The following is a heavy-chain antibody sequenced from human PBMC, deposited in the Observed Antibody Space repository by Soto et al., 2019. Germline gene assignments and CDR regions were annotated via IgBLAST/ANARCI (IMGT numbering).Heavy chain of an antibody. D-gene: IGHD6-6*01. CDR2: ISSSSRYT. Sequence: QVQLVESGGGLVKPGGSLRLSCAASGFTFSDYYMSWIRQAPGKGLEWGSYISSSSRYTNYADSVKGRFTISRDNAKNSLYLQMNSLRAEDTAVYYCARERNAQLGDPYYYYGMDVWGQGTTVTVSS. CDR1: GFTFSDYY. CDR3: ARERNAQLGDPYYYYGMDV. V-gene: IGHV3-11*06. J-gene: IGHJ6*02.